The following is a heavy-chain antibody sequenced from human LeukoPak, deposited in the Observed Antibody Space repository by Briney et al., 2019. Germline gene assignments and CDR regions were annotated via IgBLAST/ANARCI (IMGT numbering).Heavy chain of an antibody. CDR2: ISYDGSNK. J-gene: IGHJ3*02. V-gene: IGHV3-30*18. CDR3: AKFDHANYYYDSSGYYAFDAFDI. D-gene: IGHD3-22*01. CDR1: GFTFSSYG. Sequence: GGSLRLSCAASGFTFSSYGMHWVRQAPGKGLEWVAVISYDGSNKYYADSVKGRFTISRDNSKNTLYLQMNSLRAEDTAVYYCAKFDHANYYYDSSGYYAFDAFDIWGQGTMVTVSS.